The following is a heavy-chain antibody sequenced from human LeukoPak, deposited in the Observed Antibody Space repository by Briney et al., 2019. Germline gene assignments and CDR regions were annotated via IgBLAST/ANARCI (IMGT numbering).Heavy chain of an antibody. CDR1: GFTFSSYW. CDR2: INEDGGQK. CDR3: GSIQYGNYD. D-gene: IGHD4-11*01. Sequence: GGSLRLSCAASGFTFSSYWMSWVRQAPGKGLEWVANINEDGGQKHYVDSVKGRLTISRDNAKNSLFLEVNSLRAEDTAVYYCGSIQYGNYDWGQGTLVTVSS. J-gene: IGHJ4*02. V-gene: IGHV3-7*05.